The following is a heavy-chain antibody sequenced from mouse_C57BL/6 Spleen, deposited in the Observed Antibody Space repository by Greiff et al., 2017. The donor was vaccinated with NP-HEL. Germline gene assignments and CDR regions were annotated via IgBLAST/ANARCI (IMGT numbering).Heavy chain of an antibody. D-gene: IGHD2-3*01. CDR3: ARDGHYDGGPFAY. V-gene: IGHV1-55*01. CDR1: GYTFTSYW. Sequence: QVQLQQPGAELVKPGASVKMSCKASGYTFTSYWITWVKQRPGQGLEWIGDIEPGSGSTNYNEKFKSKATLTVDTSSSPAYMQLSSLTSEDSAVYYCARDGHYDGGPFAYWGQGTLVTVSA. CDR2: IEPGSGST. J-gene: IGHJ3*01.